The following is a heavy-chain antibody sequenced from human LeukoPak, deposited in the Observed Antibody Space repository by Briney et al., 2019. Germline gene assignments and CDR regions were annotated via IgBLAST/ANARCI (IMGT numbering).Heavy chain of an antibody. V-gene: IGHV3-7*01. D-gene: IGHD3-16*01. CDR2: IKQDGSEK. Sequence: GGSLRLSCAASGFTFSSYWMSWVRQAPGKGQEWVANIKQDGSEKYYVDSVKGRFTISRDNAKNSLYLQMNSLRAEDTAVYYCARDLWQYYFDYWGQGTLVTVSS. CDR1: GFTFSSYW. CDR3: ARDLWQYYFDY. J-gene: IGHJ4*02.